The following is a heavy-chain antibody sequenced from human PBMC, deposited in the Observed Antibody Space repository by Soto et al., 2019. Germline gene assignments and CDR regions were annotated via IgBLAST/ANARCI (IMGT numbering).Heavy chain of an antibody. D-gene: IGHD2-2*01. CDR1: GFMFSTFA. CDR3: AKDSKSVSVSAARVYGMDV. Sequence: EVQILESGGGLVQPGGSLRLSCAGSGFMFSTFAMTWVRQAPGKGLEWVSTTRSNGEYTYYADSVKGRFTVSRDNSKNPLFLEMRSLRAGDSAIYYCAKDSKSVSVSAARVYGMDVWGQGTTVTVSS. J-gene: IGHJ6*02. CDR2: TRSNGEYT. V-gene: IGHV3-23*01.